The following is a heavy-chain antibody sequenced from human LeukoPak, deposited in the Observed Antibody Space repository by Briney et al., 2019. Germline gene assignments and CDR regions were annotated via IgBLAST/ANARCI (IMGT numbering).Heavy chain of an antibody. CDR2: INSDGSST. V-gene: IGHV3-74*01. D-gene: IGHD1-26*01. CDR3: AKGGGAATFDF. Sequence: PGGSLRLSCAASGFTFSRYWMQCVRQTPGKGLVWVSRINSDGSSTTYADSVKGRFTISRDNAKNTLFLQMNSLRAEDTAIYYCAKGGGAATFDFWGQGILVVVSS. J-gene: IGHJ4*02. CDR1: GFTFSRYW.